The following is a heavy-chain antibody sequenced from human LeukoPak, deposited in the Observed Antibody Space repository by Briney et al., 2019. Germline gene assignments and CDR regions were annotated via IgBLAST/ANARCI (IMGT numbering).Heavy chain of an antibody. CDR3: ARDYYHTADAFDI. CDR2: ISYDGNNE. D-gene: IGHD3-22*01. V-gene: IGHV3-30-3*01. J-gene: IGHJ3*02. Sequence: PGGSLRLSCAASGFTFSSYAMHWVRQAPGKGLEWVAGISYDGNNEYYADSVKGRFTSSRDNSKNTLYLQMNSLRAEDTAVYYCARDYYHTADAFDIWGQGTMVTVSS. CDR1: GFTFSSYA.